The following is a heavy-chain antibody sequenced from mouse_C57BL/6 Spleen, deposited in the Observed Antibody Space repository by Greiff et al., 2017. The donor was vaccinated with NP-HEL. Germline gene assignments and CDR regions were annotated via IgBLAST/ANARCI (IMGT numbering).Heavy chain of an antibody. Sequence: EVKLMESEGGLVQPGSSMKLSCTASGFTFSDYYMAWVRQVPEKGLEWVANINYDGSSTYYLDSLKSRFIISRDNAKNILYLQMSSLKSEDTATYYCARDGITTAPDYWGQGTSVTVSS. CDR1: GFTFSDYY. CDR2: INYDGSST. V-gene: IGHV5-16*01. D-gene: IGHD1-1*01. CDR3: ARDGITTAPDY. J-gene: IGHJ4*01.